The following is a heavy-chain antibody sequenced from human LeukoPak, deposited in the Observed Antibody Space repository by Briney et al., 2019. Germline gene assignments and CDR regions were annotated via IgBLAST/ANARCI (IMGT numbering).Heavy chain of an antibody. J-gene: IGHJ5*02. CDR1: GGSISSGGYY. CDR3: ARDRGGYYGNNWFDP. D-gene: IGHD3-22*01. V-gene: IGHV4-31*03. Sequence: SETLSLTCTVSGGSISSGGYYWSWIRQHPGKGLEWIGYIYYSGSTYYNPSLKSRVTISVDTSKYQFSLKLSSVTAADTAVYYCARDRGGYYGNNWFDPWGQGTLVTVSS. CDR2: IYYSGST.